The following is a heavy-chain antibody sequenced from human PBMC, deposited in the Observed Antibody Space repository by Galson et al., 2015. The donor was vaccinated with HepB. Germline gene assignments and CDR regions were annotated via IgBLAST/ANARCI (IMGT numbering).Heavy chain of an antibody. J-gene: IGHJ3*02. CDR1: GFTFSSSW. CDR2: IRQDGSEK. D-gene: IGHD1-26*01. CDR3: AGDYSGSYVGRHDAFGI. V-gene: IGHV3-7*04. Sequence: SLRLSCAASGFTFSSSWMPWVRQAPGKGLEWVASIRQDGSEKNYAEAVKGLSTISRDNAKNSLYPQMNSLRAEDPAVDYCAGDYSGSYVGRHDAFGIWGQGTMVTVSS.